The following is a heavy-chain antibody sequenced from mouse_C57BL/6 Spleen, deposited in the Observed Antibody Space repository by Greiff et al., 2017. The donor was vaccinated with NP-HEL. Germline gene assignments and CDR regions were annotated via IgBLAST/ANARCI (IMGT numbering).Heavy chain of an antibody. CDR3: ATYYGNYDWYFDV. V-gene: IGHV3-6*01. D-gene: IGHD2-10*01. CDR2: ISYDGSN. CDR1: GYSITSGYY. Sequence: DVKLVESGPGLVKPSQSLSLTCSVTGYSITSGYYWNWIRQFPGNKLEWMGYISYDGSNNYNPSLKNRISITRDTSKNQFFLKLNSVTTEDTATYYCATYYGNYDWYFDVWGTGTTVTVSS. J-gene: IGHJ1*03.